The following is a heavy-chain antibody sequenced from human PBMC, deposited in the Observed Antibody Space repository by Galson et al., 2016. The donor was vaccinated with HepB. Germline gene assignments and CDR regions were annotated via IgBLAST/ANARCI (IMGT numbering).Heavy chain of an antibody. Sequence: SETLSLTCTVSGGSLSSYYWSWIRQPPGKGLEWIGYIYSSGETNYNTFFKSRVSMSVDTSKNQLSLKLSSVTAADTAVYYCARYMLPPKDWYFDLWGRGTLGTFSS. J-gene: IGHJ2*01. D-gene: IGHD3-10*02. CDR3: ARYMLPPKDWYFDL. CDR1: GGSLSSYY. CDR2: IYSSGET. V-gene: IGHV4-59*01.